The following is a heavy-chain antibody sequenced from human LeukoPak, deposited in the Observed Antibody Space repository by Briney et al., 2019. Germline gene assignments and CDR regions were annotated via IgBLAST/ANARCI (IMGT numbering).Heavy chain of an antibody. Sequence: GGTLRLSCAASGFTFSNYAMHWVRQAPGKGLEWVAFIRFDGSNEYYADSVKGRFTISRDNSKNTLSLQMNSLRAEDTAVYYCAKGANLRYFDWLHFDYWGQGTLVTVSS. D-gene: IGHD3-9*01. CDR1: GFTFSNYA. J-gene: IGHJ4*02. CDR2: IRFDGSNE. CDR3: AKGANLRYFDWLHFDY. V-gene: IGHV3-30*02.